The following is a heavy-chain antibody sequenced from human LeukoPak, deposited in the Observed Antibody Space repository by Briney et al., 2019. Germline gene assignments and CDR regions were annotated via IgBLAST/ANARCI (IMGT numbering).Heavy chain of an antibody. CDR3: ARSPRWPQAFDI. CDR2: ISSSGSTI. J-gene: IGHJ3*02. CDR1: GLTFSDYY. Sequence: PGGSLRLSCAASGLTFSDYYMSRIRQAPGKGLEWVSYISSSGSTIYYADSVKGRFTISRDNAKNSLYLQMNSLRAEDTAVYYCARSPRWPQAFDIWGQGTMVTVSS. V-gene: IGHV3-11*01. D-gene: IGHD4-23*01.